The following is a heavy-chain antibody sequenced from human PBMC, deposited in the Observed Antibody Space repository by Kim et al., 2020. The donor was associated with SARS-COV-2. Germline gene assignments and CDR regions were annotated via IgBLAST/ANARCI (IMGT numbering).Heavy chain of an antibody. CDR2: IYYSGST. J-gene: IGHJ5*02. Sequence: SETLSLTCTVSGGSISSSSYYWGWIRQPPGKGLEWIGSIYYSGSTYYNPSLKSRVTISVDTSKNQFSLKLSSVTAADTAVYYCARPGRITMVRGGFAWFDPWGQGTLVTVSS. D-gene: IGHD3-10*01. V-gene: IGHV4-39*01. CDR3: ARPGRITMVRGGFAWFDP. CDR1: GGSISSSSYY.